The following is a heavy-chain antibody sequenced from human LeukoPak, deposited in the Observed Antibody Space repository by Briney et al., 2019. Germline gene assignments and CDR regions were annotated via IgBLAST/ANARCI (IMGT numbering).Heavy chain of an antibody. Sequence: ASVKVSCKASGYTFTSYGISWVRQAPGQGLEWVVWISAYNVNTNNTQKLHGRVTMTTDTSTSTAYMELRSLRSHDTAVYYCARGGGDSSGYSVTDFDYWGQGTLVTVSS. V-gene: IGHV1-18*01. J-gene: IGHJ4*02. D-gene: IGHD3-22*01. CDR2: ISAYNVNT. CDR3: ARGGGDSSGYSVTDFDY. CDR1: GYTFTSYG.